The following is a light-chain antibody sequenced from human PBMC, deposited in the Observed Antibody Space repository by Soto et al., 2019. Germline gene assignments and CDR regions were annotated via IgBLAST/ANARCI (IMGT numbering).Light chain of an antibody. V-gene: IGLV2-14*01. Sequence: QSALTQPASVSGSPGQSITLSCIGTGSDVGSYNYVSWYQQRPGKAPKLMIYEVNNRPSGVSDRFSGSKSANTASLTISGLQSEDEAHYYCSSYAGSNTWVFGGGTKLTVL. CDR3: SSYAGSNTWV. J-gene: IGLJ3*02. CDR1: GSDVGSYNY. CDR2: EVN.